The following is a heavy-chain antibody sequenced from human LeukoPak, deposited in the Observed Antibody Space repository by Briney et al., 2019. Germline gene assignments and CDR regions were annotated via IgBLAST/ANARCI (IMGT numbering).Heavy chain of an antibody. V-gene: IGHV3-30*02. CDR2: IRYDGTNE. D-gene: IGHD2-15*01. CDR3: ARVDCSGGSCYYYYYYMDV. CDR1: GFSFSYYG. J-gene: IGHJ6*03. Sequence: SGGSLRLSCGASGFSFSYYGMHWVRQAPGKGLDWVAFIRYDGTNEYYADSVKGRFTISRDNAKNSLYLQMNSLRAEDTAVYYCARVDCSGGSCYYYYYYMDVWGKGTTVTVSS.